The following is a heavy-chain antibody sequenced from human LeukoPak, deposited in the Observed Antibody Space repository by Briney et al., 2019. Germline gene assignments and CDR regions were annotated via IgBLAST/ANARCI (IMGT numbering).Heavy chain of an antibody. D-gene: IGHD2-2*01. J-gene: IGHJ4*02. V-gene: IGHV7-4-1*02. CDR1: GYTFTSYA. Sequence: ASVKVSCKASGYTFTSYAMNWVRPAPGQGLEWMGWINTNTGNPTYAQGFTGRFVFSLDTSVSTAYLQISSLKAEDTAVYYCARDGCSSTSCYGGYWGQGTLVTVSS. CDR2: INTNTGNP. CDR3: ARDGCSSTSCYGGY.